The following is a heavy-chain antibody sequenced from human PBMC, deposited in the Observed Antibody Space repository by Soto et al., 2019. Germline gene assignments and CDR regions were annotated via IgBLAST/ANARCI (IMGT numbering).Heavy chain of an antibody. CDR3: AKWGGGWLQFHGFDY. D-gene: IGHD2-8*02. J-gene: IGHJ4*02. CDR1: GFTFSSYA. CDR2: ISDDGGNK. Sequence: GGSLRLSCAASGFTFSSYAMHWVRQAPGKGLEWVAVISDDGGNKYYADSVKGRFTISRDNPKNTLYLQMDSLRAEDTAVYYCAKWGGGWLQFHGFDYWGQGTLVTVSS. V-gene: IGHV3-30-3*02.